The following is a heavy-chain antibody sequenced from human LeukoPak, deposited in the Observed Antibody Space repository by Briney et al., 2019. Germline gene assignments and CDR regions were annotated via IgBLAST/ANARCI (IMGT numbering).Heavy chain of an antibody. J-gene: IGHJ4*02. V-gene: IGHV4-38-2*01. CDR3: ARSPGGSNWYLYFDY. D-gene: IGHD6-13*01. CDR2: ISHSGST. Sequence: PSETLSLTCAVSGYSFSSGYYWGWIRQPPGKGLEWIGTISHSGSTYYNPSLKSRVTISVDTSKNQSSLKLSSVTAADTAVYYCARSPGGSNWYLYFDYWGQGTLVTVSS. CDR1: GYSFSSGYY.